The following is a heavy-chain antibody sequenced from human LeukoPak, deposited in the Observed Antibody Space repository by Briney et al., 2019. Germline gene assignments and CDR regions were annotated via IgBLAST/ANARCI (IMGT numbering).Heavy chain of an antibody. Sequence: GGSLRLSCAASGFTFSSYSMSWVRQAPGKGLEWVANIKQDGSEKYYVDSAKGQFTIYRDKTNNSRYLQMNSLRAEDTAVYYCARDAVYCSSTSCDKGEMDYGGQGNLVTVSS. D-gene: IGHD2-2*02. J-gene: IGHJ4*02. CDR2: IKQDGSEK. V-gene: IGHV3-7*01. CDR3: ARDAVYCSSTSCDKGEMDY. CDR1: GFTFSSYS.